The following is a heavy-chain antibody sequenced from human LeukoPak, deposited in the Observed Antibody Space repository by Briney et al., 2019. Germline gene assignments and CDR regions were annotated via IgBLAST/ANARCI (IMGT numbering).Heavy chain of an antibody. V-gene: IGHV3-33*01. D-gene: IGHD3-22*01. CDR1: GFTFSSYG. Sequence: GGSLRLSWAASGFTFSSYGMHWVRQAPGKGLEWVAVIWYDGSNKYYADSVKGRFTISRDNSKNTLYLQMNSLRAEDTAVYYCARDSYYDSSGPSYWGQGTLVTVSS. CDR3: ARDSYYDSSGPSY. CDR2: IWYDGSNK. J-gene: IGHJ4*02.